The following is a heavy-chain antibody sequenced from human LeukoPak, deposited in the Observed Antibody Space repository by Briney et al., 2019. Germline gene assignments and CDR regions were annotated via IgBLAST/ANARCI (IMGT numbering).Heavy chain of an antibody. D-gene: IGHD3-22*01. CDR1: GGTFSSYA. CDR2: IIPILGIA. J-gene: IGHJ5*02. Sequence: GASVKVSCKASGGTFSSYAISWVRQAPGQGLEWMGRIIPILGIANYAQKFQGRVTITADKSTSTAYMELSSLRSEDTAVYYCASHPRGVYYYDSSGYYYHWGQGTLVTASS. V-gene: IGHV1-69*04. CDR3: ASHPRGVYYYDSSGYYYH.